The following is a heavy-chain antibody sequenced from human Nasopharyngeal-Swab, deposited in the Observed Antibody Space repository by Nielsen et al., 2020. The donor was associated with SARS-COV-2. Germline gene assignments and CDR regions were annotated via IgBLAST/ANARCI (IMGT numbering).Heavy chain of an antibody. CDR2: ISGSGGSA. CDR3: AKEGSRTTVITIYWYFDL. D-gene: IGHD2/OR15-2a*01. J-gene: IGHJ2*01. V-gene: IGHV3-23*01. CDR1: GFTFSSYA. Sequence: GESLKISGAASGFTFSSYAMSWVRQAPGKGLEWVSAISGSGGSAYYADSVKGRFTISRDNSKNTLYLQMNSLRAEDTAVYYCAKEGSRTTVITIYWYFDLWGRGTLVTVSS.